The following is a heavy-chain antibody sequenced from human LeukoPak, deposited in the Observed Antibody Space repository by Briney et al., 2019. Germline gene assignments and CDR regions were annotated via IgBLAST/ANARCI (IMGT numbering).Heavy chain of an antibody. CDR3: ARQFLGPGEVRLLWFGELFSRTDDGLARANGMDV. V-gene: IGHV4-39*01. CDR1: GGSISSSSYY. Sequence: SETLSLTCTVSGGSISSSSYYWGWIRQPPGKGLEWIGSIYYSGSTYYNPSLKSRVTISVDTSKNQFSLKLSSVTAADTAVYYRARQFLGPGEVRLLWFGELFSRTDDGLARANGMDVWGQGTTVTVSS. J-gene: IGHJ6*02. CDR2: IYYSGST. D-gene: IGHD3-10*01.